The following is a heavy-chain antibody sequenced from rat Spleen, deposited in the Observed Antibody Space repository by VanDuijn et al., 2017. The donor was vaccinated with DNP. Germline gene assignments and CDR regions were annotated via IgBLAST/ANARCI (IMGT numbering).Heavy chain of an antibody. CDR2: IGSPAYAP. CDR1: GFTFSAYY. V-gene: IGHV5-25*01. CDR3: AKPDY. J-gene: IGHJ2*01. Sequence: EVQLVESGGGLVQPGRSLKLSCAASGFTFSAYYMAWVRQAPAKGLEWVAYIGSPAYAPYYGDSVKGRFAISRDNAKSTLYLQMDSLRSEDTATYFCAKPDYWGQGVMVTVSS.